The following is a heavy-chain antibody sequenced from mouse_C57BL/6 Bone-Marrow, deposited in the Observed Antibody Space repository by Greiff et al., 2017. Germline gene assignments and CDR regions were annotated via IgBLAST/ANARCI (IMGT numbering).Heavy chain of an antibody. V-gene: IGHV5-4*01. CDR1: GFTFSSYA. CDR2: ISDCGSYT. J-gene: IGHJ3*01. Sequence: EVQRVESGGGLVKPGGSLKLSCAASGFTFSSYAMSWVRQTPEKRLEWVATISDCGSYTYYPDNVKGRFTISRDNAKNNLYLQMSHLKSEDTAMYYCARDSFAYWGQGTLVTVSA. CDR3: ARDSFAY.